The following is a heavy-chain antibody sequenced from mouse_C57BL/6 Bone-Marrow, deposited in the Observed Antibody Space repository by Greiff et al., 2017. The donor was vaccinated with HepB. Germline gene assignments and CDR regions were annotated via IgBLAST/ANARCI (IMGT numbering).Heavy chain of an antibody. V-gene: IGHV3-8*01. J-gene: IGHJ1*03. D-gene: IGHD2-1*01. CDR3: ARYPLYGNYWYFDV. Sequence: EVQRVESGPGLAKPSQTLSLTCSVTGYSITSDYWNWIRKFPGNKLEYMGYISYSGSTYYNPSLKSRITITRDTSKNQYYLQLNSVTTEDTATYYCARYPLYGNYWYFDVWGTGTTVTVSS. CDR2: ISYSGST. CDR1: GYSITSDY.